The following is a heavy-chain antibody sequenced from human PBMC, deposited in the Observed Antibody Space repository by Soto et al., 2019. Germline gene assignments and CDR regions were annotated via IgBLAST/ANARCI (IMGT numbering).Heavy chain of an antibody. D-gene: IGHD4-17*01. J-gene: IGHJ4*02. CDR1: GGSISSSNW. CDR3: AGDGDYGSDFDY. Sequence: QVQLQESGPGLVKPSGTLSLTCAVSGGSISSSNWWSWVRQPPGKGLEWIGEIYHSGSTNYNPSLKGRVTIPVDKSKHQFSLELSSVTAAAAAVYYCAGDGDYGSDFDYWGQGTLVTVSS. V-gene: IGHV4-4*02. CDR2: IYHSGST.